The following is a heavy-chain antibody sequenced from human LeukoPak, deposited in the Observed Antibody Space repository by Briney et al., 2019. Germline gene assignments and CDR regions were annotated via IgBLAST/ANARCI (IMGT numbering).Heavy chain of an antibody. D-gene: IGHD5-18*01. V-gene: IGHV3-23*01. CDR1: GFTFSSYA. CDR3: AKAPPDSYYYYYGMDV. J-gene: IGHJ6*02. Sequence: GGSLRLSCAASGFTFSSYAMTWVRQAPGKGLEWVSAISGSGGSTYYADSVKGRFSISRDSSKNTLYLQMNSLGAEDTAVYYCAKAPPDSYYYYYGMDVWGQGTTVTVSS. CDR2: ISGSGGST.